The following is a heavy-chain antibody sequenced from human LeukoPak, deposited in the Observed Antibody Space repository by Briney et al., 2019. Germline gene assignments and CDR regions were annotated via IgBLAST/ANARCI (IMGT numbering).Heavy chain of an antibody. V-gene: IGHV1-8*01. CDR1: GYTFTSYD. CDR2: MNPNSGNT. Sequence: ASVKVSCKASGYTFTSYDINWVRQATGQGLEWMGWMNPNSGNTGYAQKFQGRVTMTRNTSISTAYMELSSLRSEDTAVYYCARDLYYYGSGSYIFDPWGQGTLVTVSS. J-gene: IGHJ5*02. D-gene: IGHD3-10*01. CDR3: ARDLYYYGSGSYIFDP.